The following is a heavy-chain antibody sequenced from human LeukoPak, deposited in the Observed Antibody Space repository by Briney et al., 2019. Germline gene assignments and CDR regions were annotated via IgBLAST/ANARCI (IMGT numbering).Heavy chain of an antibody. D-gene: IGHD3-22*01. V-gene: IGHV1-8*01. CDR1: GYTFTSND. CDR3: ARPKSKYDSSGYYPLDY. Sequence: ASVKVSCKASGYTFTSNDINWVRQATGQGLEWMGWMNPNSGNTGYAQQFQGRVTMTRNTAISTAYMELSSLTSEDTAVYYCARPKSKYDSSGYYPLDYWGQGTLVTVSS. CDR2: MNPNSGNT. J-gene: IGHJ4*02.